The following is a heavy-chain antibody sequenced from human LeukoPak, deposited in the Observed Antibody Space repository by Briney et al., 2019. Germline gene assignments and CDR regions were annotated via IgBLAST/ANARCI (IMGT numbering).Heavy chain of an antibody. CDR3: AREPSSGFAFDY. D-gene: IGHD6-19*01. J-gene: IGHJ4*02. Sequence: GGSLRLSCAASGFTFSDYYMSWIRQAPGKGLEWVSYISSSSSYTNYADSVKGRFTISRDNAKNSLYLQMNSLRAEDTAMYYCAREPSSGFAFDYWGQGTLVTVSS. CDR2: ISSSSSYT. V-gene: IGHV3-11*06. CDR1: GFTFSDYY.